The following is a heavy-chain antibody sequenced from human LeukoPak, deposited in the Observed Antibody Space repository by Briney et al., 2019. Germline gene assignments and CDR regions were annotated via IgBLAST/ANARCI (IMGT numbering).Heavy chain of an antibody. D-gene: IGHD3-3*01. CDR2: IIPIFGTA. CDR3: ARRRYDFSDPTSYNWFDP. V-gene: IGHV1-69*01. J-gene: IGHJ5*02. Sequence: SVKVSRKASGGTFSSYAISWVRQAPGQGLEWMGGIIPIFGTANYAQKFQGRVTITADESTSTAYMELSSLRSEDTAVYYCARRRYDFSDPTSYNWFDPWGQGTLVTVSS. CDR1: GGTFSSYA.